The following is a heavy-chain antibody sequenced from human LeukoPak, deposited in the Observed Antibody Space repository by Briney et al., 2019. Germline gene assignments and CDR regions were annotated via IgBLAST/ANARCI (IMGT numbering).Heavy chain of an antibody. CDR2: ISWNSGSI. J-gene: IGHJ4*02. V-gene: IGHV3-9*01. CDR3: AKDMYSGFDSSGYYDY. CDR1: GFTFDDYA. Sequence: PGMSLRLSCAASGFTFDDYAMHWVRQAPGKGLEWVSGISWNSGSIGYADSMKGRFTISRDNAKNSLYLQMNSLRVEDTALYYCAKDMYSGFDSSGYYDYWGQGALVTVSS. D-gene: IGHD3-22*01.